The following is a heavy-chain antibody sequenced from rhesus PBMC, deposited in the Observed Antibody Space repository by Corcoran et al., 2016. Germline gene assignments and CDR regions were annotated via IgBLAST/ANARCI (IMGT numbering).Heavy chain of an antibody. CDR1: GASIRSTS. CDR2: IYGSGGST. D-gene: IGHD6-31*01. Sequence: QVQLQESGPGLVKPSETLPLTCAVSGASIRSTSWSWIRPAPGTGRGWIGRIYGSGGSTDYNPSLKSRVTISIDTSKNQFSLKLSSVTAADTAVYYCASAADSSGWYYYGLDSWGQGVVVTVSS. J-gene: IGHJ6*01. V-gene: IGHV4S2*01. CDR3: ASAADSSGWYYYGLDS.